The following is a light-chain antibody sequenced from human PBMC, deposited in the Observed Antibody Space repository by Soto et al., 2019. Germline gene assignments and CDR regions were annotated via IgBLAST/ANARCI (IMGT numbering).Light chain of an antibody. Sequence: QSALTQPASVSGSPGQSITISCTGTRRDVGGYNYVSWYQQYPGKSPKLLIYEVTHRPSGVSNRFSGSKSGNTASLTISGLQAEDEADYYCCSSGGSPTYVFGTGTKVTVL. CDR1: RRDVGGYNY. CDR3: CSSGGSPTYV. CDR2: EVT. V-gene: IGLV2-14*01. J-gene: IGLJ1*01.